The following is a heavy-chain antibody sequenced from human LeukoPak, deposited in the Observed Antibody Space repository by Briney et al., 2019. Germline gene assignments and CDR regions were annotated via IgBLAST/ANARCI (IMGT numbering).Heavy chain of an antibody. CDR2: ISYDGSNK. CDR3: ARDKGGYSYGTLDY. V-gene: IGHV3-30-3*01. Sequence: GGSLRLSCAASGFTLSSYAMHWVRQAPGKGLEWVAVISYDGSNKYYAGSVKGRFTISRDNSKNTLYLQMNSLRAEDTAVYYCARDKGGYSYGTLDYWGQGTLVTVSS. J-gene: IGHJ4*02. CDR1: GFTLSSYA. D-gene: IGHD5-18*01.